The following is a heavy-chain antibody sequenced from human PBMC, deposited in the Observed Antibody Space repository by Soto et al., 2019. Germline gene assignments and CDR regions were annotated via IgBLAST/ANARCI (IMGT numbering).Heavy chain of an antibody. Sequence: QVKLVQAGAEVKKPGASVKISCKASGYSFSSYAITWVRQAPGQGLEWMGWISAYNGNTNSALKLQDRVTMSTDTSTSTAYMALRSLRSDDAAVYCCARRHDYGDYGGWFDPWGQGALVTVSS. J-gene: IGHJ5*02. CDR3: ARRHDYGDYGGWFDP. CDR2: ISAYNGNT. CDR1: GYSFSSYA. D-gene: IGHD4-17*01. V-gene: IGHV1-18*01.